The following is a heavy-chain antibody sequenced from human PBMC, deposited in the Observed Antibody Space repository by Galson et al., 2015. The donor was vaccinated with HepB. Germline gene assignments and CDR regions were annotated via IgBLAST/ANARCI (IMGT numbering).Heavy chain of an antibody. D-gene: IGHD2-21*01. CDR2: ISYSGST. Sequence: TLSLTCSVSGGSISSSGYYWSWIRQAPGKGLEWIGYISYSGSTDYSPSLKSRVTISLATFTNNFSLNVISVTVADTAVYYCAKESDRDLLGPPDYWGQGILVTVSS. J-gene: IGHJ4*02. CDR3: AKESDRDLLGPPDY. V-gene: IGHV4-31*03. CDR1: GGSISSSGYY.